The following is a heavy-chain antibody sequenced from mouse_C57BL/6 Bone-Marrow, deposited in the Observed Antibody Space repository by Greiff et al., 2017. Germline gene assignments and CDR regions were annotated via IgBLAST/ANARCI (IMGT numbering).Heavy chain of an antibody. Sequence: VQLKQPGAELVMPGASVKLSCKASGYTFTSYWMHWVKQRPGQGLEWIGEIGPSDSYTNYNQKFKGKSTLTVDKSSSTAYMQLSSLTSEDSSVYYCARDGDDGAWFDYWGQGTRVTVSA. CDR1: GYTFTSYW. D-gene: IGHD2-2*01. J-gene: IGHJ3*01. V-gene: IGHV1-69*01. CDR3: ARDGDDGAWFDY. CDR2: IGPSDSYT.